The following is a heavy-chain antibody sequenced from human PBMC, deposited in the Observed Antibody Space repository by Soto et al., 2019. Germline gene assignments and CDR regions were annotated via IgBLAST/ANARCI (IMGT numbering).Heavy chain of an antibody. V-gene: IGHV4-30-4*01. CDR2: IYYSGST. CDR3: ARERPDGARLDP. D-gene: IGHD6-6*01. Sequence: QVQLQEAGPGLVKPSQTLSPTFTCSCCSISSGDYYWSWVRQPPGKGLEGIGYIYYSGSTYYNPSLKSRVTISVDTSKNQFSPKLSSVTAADTAVYYCARERPDGARLDPWGQGTLVTASS. CDR1: CCSISSGDYY. J-gene: IGHJ5*02.